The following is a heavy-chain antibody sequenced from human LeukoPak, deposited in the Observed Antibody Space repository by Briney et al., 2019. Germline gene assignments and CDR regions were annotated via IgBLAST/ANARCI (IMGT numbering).Heavy chain of an antibody. CDR3: ARGRFLEGSSSTNGAFDI. Sequence: SQTLSLTCTVSGGSISSDSYYWSWIRQPAGKGLEWIGRIYTSGSTNYNPSLKSRVTISVDTSKNQFSLKLNSVTAADTAVYYCARGRFLEGSSSTNGAFDIWGQGTMVTVSS. CDR2: IYTSGST. J-gene: IGHJ3*02. D-gene: IGHD3-3*01. CDR1: GGSISSDSYY. V-gene: IGHV4-61*02.